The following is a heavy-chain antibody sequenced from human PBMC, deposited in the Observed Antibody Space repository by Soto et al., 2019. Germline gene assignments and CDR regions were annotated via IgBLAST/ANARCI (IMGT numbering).Heavy chain of an antibody. Sequence: SETLSLTCAVYGGSFSGYYWSWIRQPPGKGLEWIGEINHSGSTNYNPSLKSRVTISVDTSKNQFSLKLSSVTAADTAVYYCAVKQATINNWFDPWGQGTLVTVSS. CDR1: GGSFSGYY. V-gene: IGHV4-34*01. D-gene: IGHD5-12*01. CDR2: INHSGST. CDR3: AVKQATINNWFDP. J-gene: IGHJ5*02.